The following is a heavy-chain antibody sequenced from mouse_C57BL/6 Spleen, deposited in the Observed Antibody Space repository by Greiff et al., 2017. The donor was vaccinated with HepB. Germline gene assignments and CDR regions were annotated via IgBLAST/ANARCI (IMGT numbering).Heavy chain of an antibody. D-gene: IGHD2-4*01. Sequence: VQLQQPGAELVKPGASVKMSCKASGYTFTSYWITWVKQRPGQGLEWIGDIYPGSGSTNYNEKFKSKATLTVDTSSSTAYMQLSSLTSEDSAVYYRARPNYDYFWFVYWGQGTLVTVSA. CDR2: IYPGSGST. CDR1: GYTFTSYW. V-gene: IGHV1-55*01. J-gene: IGHJ3*01. CDR3: ARPNYDYFWFVY.